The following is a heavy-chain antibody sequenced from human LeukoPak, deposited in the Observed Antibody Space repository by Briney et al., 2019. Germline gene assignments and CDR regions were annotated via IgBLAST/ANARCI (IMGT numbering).Heavy chain of an antibody. CDR2: IIPIFGTA. J-gene: IGHJ5*02. CDR1: GGTFSSYA. CDR3: ARDLAAAAHNWFAP. D-gene: IGHD6-13*01. V-gene: IGHV1-69*01. Sequence: GSSVNVSFTASGGTFSSYAISWVRQAPGQGLEWMGGIIPIFGTANYAQKFQGRVTITADESTSTAYMELSSLRSEDTAVYYCARDLAAAAHNWFAPWGQGTLVTVSS.